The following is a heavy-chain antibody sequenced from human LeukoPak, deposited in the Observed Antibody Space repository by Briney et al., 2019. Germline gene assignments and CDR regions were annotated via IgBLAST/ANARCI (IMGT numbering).Heavy chain of an antibody. D-gene: IGHD6-19*01. CDR3: VRDNMAGFDV. Sequence: SETLSLTCTVSGGSNSIYYWTWIRQPPGKGLEWIGYFHYPGSTKYNPSLKSRVTISADTSKNQFSLNLTSVTAADTAVYYCVRDNMAGFDVWGQGTMVTVSA. V-gene: IGHV4-59*01. J-gene: IGHJ3*01. CDR2: FHYPGST. CDR1: GGSNSIYY.